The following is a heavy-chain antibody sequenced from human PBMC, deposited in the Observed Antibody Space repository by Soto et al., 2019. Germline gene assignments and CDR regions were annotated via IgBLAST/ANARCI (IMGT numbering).Heavy chain of an antibody. CDR2: IIPIFGTA. CDR1: GGTFSIYA. D-gene: IGHD3-22*01. V-gene: IGHV1-69*06. Sequence: SVKVSCKASGGTFSIYAISCVVQAPGQGLEWMGGIIPIFGTANYAQKFQGRVTITADKSTSTAYMELSSLRSVGTAVYYCARDTPDGGYYFWGQGTLVTVSS. J-gene: IGHJ4*02. CDR3: ARDTPDGGYYF.